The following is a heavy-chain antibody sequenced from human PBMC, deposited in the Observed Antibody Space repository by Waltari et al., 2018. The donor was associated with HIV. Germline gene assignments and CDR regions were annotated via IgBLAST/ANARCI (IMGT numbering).Heavy chain of an antibody. V-gene: IGHV3-33*01. Sequence: QVQLVESGGGVVQPGRSLRLSCAASGFTFSSYGMHWVRQAPGKGLEWVAGIWSDGSNKYYADSVKGQFTISRDNSKHTLYRQMNSLRAEDTAVYYCARARGYCSGGSCTDAFDIWGQGTMVTVSS. CDR1: GFTFSSYG. D-gene: IGHD2-15*01. CDR2: IWSDGSNK. J-gene: IGHJ3*02. CDR3: ARARGYCSGGSCTDAFDI.